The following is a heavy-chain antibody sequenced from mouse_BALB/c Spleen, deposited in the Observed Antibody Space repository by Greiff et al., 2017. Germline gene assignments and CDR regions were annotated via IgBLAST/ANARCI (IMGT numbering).Heavy chain of an antibody. CDR1: GFTFSSFG. Sequence: EVQLVESGGGLVQPGGSRKLSCAASGFTFSSFGMHWVRQAPEKGLEWVAYISSGSSTIYYADTVKGRFTISRDNPKNTLFLQMTSLRSEDTAMYYCAREGLLPDYYAMDYWGQGTSVTVSS. CDR3: AREGLLPDYYAMDY. D-gene: IGHD2-3*01. V-gene: IGHV5-17*02. J-gene: IGHJ4*01. CDR2: ISSGSSTI.